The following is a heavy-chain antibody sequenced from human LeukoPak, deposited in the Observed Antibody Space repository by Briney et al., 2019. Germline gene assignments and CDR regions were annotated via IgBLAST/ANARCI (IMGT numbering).Heavy chain of an antibody. Sequence: TSETLSLTCAVYGGSFSGYYWSWIRQPPGKGLEWIGEINHSGSTNYNPSLKSRVTMSVDTSKNQFSLKLSSVTAADTAVYYCARAPYNWNYIDYWGQGTLVTVSS. J-gene: IGHJ4*02. CDR3: ARAPYNWNYIDY. D-gene: IGHD1-20*01. CDR2: INHSGST. V-gene: IGHV4-34*01. CDR1: GGSFSGYY.